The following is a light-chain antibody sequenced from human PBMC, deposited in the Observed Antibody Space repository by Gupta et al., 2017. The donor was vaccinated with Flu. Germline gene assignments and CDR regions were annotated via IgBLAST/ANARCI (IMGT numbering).Light chain of an antibody. J-gene: IGKJ4*01. CDR1: QNFGTY. Sequence: EIVLTQSPATLSLSPGDRATLSCRASQNFGTYLAWYQQKPGQTPRLLISDASNRATGIPARFSGGGSGTDFTLTISSLEPEDFAVYYCQQRSGWPPGLSFGGGTTVELK. V-gene: IGKV3-11*01. CDR2: DAS. CDR3: QQRSGWPPGLS.